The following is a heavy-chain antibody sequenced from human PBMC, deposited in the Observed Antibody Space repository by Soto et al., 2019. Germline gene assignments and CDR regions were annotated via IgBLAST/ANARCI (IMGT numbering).Heavy chain of an antibody. CDR2: ISGSGGSI. D-gene: IGHD3-22*01. V-gene: IGHV3-23*01. Sequence: PGGSLRLSCAGSGFTFSSYVMSWVRQAPGKGLGWVASISGSGGSIYCADSVKGRCTISRDNSKNTLYLQVNSLRADDAAVYYCAKDSPLITMIWPGGFDIWGQGTMVTVSS. CDR3: AKDSPLITMIWPGGFDI. J-gene: IGHJ3*02. CDR1: GFTFSSYV.